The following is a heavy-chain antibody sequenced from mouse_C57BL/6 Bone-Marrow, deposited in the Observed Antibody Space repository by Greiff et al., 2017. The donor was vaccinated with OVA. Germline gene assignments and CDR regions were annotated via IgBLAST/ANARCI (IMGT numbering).Heavy chain of an antibody. CDR3: ARRGAYYDYDDRYAMDY. CDR1: GYTFTSYW. Sequence: QVQPQQPGTELVKPGASVKLSCKASGYTFTSYWMHWVKQRPGQGLEWIGNINPSNGGTNYNEKFKSKATLTVDKSSSTAYMQLSSLTAEDSAVYYCARRGAYYDYDDRYAMDYWGQGTSVTVSS. D-gene: IGHD2-4*01. J-gene: IGHJ4*01. CDR2: INPSNGGT. V-gene: IGHV1-53*01.